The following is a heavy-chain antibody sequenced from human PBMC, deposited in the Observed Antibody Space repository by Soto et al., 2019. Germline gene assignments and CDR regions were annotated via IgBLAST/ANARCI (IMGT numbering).Heavy chain of an antibody. CDR2: VFGTGRT. CDR1: GGSIGRYY. CDR3: ARGDGDYNFYSYEGLDV. D-gene: IGHD4-17*01. Sequence: YTLPLTCTISGGSIGRYYWSWIRQAAGRDLEWIGRVFGTGRTDYNPSPKGRVTMSVDTSKNQFSLKLNSMTAADTAAYYCARGDGDYNFYSYEGLDVWGQGTTVT. J-gene: IGHJ6*02. V-gene: IGHV4-4*07.